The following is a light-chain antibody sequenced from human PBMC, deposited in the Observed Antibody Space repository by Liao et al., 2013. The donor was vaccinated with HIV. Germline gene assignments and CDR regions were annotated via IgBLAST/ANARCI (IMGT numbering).Light chain of an antibody. CDR3: QSADSSGTYPKV. CDR2: QDT. CDR1: KLGDQY. Sequence: SYELTQPPSVSVSPGQTASITCSGDKLGDQYACWYQLKPGQSPVLVIHQDTKRPSGIPERFSGSSSGTTVTLTISGVQAEDEADYYCQSADSSGTYPKVFGGGTKLTVL. J-gene: IGLJ3*02. V-gene: IGLV3-25*03.